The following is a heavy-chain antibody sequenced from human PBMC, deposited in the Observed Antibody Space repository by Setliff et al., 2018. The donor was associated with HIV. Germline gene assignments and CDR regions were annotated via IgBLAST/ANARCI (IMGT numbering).Heavy chain of an antibody. CDR2: IIPIFGTA. D-gene: IGHD3-22*01. J-gene: IGHJ3*02. CDR1: GGTFSSYA. Sequence: SVKVSCKASGGTFSSYAINGVRQAPGQGLEWMGGIIPIFGTANYIQKFQGRVTITADESTRTAYMELSSLRSEDTAVYYCARGFHYYDSSGYGDAFDIWGQGTMVTVSS. V-gene: IGHV1-69*13. CDR3: ARGFHYYDSSGYGDAFDI.